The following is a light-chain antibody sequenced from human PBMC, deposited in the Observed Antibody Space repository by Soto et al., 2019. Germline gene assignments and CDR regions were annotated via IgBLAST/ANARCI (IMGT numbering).Light chain of an antibody. J-gene: IGKJ2*01. CDR1: QSIGSW. Sequence: DIQMTQSHSTLSASVGDGVTITCRASQSIGSWLAWYQQKPGKAPKLLIYKATNLQSGVPSRFSGSGSGTDFRLTISSLQPVDSATYFCQQYNDFQYTFGPGTKLEI. CDR3: QQYNDFQYT. V-gene: IGKV1-5*03. CDR2: KAT.